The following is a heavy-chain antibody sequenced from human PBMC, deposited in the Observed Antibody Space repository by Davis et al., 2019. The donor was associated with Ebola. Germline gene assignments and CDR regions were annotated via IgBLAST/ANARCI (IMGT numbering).Heavy chain of an antibody. CDR1: GGSIRSSRYY. Sequence: MPSETLPLPCPPSGGSIRSSRYYWGCIRQPPGTGLEWIGRIYYSGSTYYNPSLKSRVTISVDTSKNQFSLKLSSVTAADTAVYYCARPWYSSSWGVGDYWGQGTLVTVSS. D-gene: IGHD6-13*01. J-gene: IGHJ4*02. CDR3: ARPWYSSSWGVGDY. V-gene: IGHV4-39*01. CDR2: IYYSGST.